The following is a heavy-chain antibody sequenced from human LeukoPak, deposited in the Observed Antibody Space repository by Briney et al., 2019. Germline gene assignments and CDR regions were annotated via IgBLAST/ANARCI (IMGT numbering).Heavy chain of an antibody. J-gene: IGHJ4*02. D-gene: IGHD6-19*01. Sequence: ASVKVSRKASGYTFNNYYMYWVRQAPGQGLEWMGMINPSGGGTSYAQKFQGRVTMTRDTFTRTVYMEVSSLKPEDTAVYYCARQGAYSSAIGMGYWGQGTLVTVSS. CDR1: GYTFNNYY. V-gene: IGHV1-46*02. CDR2: INPSGGGT. CDR3: ARQGAYSSAIGMGY.